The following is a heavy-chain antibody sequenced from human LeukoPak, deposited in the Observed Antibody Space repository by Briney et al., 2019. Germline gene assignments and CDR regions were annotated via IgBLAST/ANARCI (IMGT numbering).Heavy chain of an antibody. CDR3: ARDGTVTDFDY. Sequence: PGGSLRLSCAASGFTFSSYEMNWVRQAPGKGLEWVASISSSSSYIYYADSVKGRFTISRDNAKNSLYLQMNSLRAEDTAVYYCARDGTVTDFDYWGQGTLVTVSS. CDR2: ISSSSSYI. CDR1: GFTFSSYE. J-gene: IGHJ4*02. D-gene: IGHD2-21*02. V-gene: IGHV3-21*01.